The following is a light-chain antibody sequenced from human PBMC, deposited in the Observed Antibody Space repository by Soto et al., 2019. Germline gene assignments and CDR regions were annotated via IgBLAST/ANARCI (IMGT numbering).Light chain of an antibody. J-gene: IGKJ5*01. V-gene: IGKV1-12*01. CDR3: QQANSFPLT. CDR1: QGISRW. CDR2: GAS. Sequence: DIQMTQSPSFVSASVGDRVTITCRASQGISRWLAWYQQRPGKAPELLIYGASSLQSGVPSRFSGCGIRTDFTCPLSSLQPEDFATYYCQQANSFPLTFGQGTRLEIK.